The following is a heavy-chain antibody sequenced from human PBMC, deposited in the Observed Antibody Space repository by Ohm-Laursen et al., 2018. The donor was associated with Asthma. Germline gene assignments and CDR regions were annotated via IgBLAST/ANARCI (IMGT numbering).Heavy chain of an antibody. J-gene: IGHJ6*02. V-gene: IGHV3-30-3*01. CDR3: ARDRIQLWLPLYYYYGMDV. Sequence: SLRLSCAASGFTFSSYAMHWVRQAPGKGLEWVAVISCDGSNKYYADSVKGRFTISRDNSKNTLYLQMNSLRAEDTAVYYCARDRIQLWLPLYYYYGMDVWGQGTTVTVSS. CDR2: ISCDGSNK. D-gene: IGHD5-18*01. CDR1: GFTFSSYA.